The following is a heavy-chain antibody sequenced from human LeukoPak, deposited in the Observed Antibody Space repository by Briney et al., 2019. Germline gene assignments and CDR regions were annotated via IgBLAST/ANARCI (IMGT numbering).Heavy chain of an antibody. CDR1: GLTFSDYY. D-gene: IGHD2/OR15-2a*01. V-gene: IGHV3-11*04. J-gene: IGHJ4*02. Sequence: GGSLRLSCAASGLTFSDYYMSWIRQAPGKGLEWVSYISSSGSTTYYADSVKGRFTISRDNAKNSLYLQMNSLRAEDTAVYYCARRILIPVEGLGYWGQGTLVTVSS. CDR3: ARRILIPVEGLGY. CDR2: ISSSGSTT.